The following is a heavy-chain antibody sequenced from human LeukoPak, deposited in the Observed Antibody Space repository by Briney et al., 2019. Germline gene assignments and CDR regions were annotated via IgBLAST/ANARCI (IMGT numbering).Heavy chain of an antibody. J-gene: IGHJ4*02. V-gene: IGHV3-48*03. Sequence: GGSLRLSCAVSGFTFVSHAMNWVRQAPGKGLEWISFINHGGSIVYYADSVKGRFATSRDNAKNSLYLQMNTVGADDTAVYYCARDQDWAFDYWGQGTLVTVSS. CDR3: ARDQDWAFDY. CDR2: INHGGSIV. CDR1: GFTFVSHA. D-gene: IGHD3/OR15-3a*01.